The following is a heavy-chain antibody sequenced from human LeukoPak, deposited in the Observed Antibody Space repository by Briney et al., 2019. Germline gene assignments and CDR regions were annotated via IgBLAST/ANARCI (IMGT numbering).Heavy chain of an antibody. CDR1: GFTFSDYY. CDR3: ARDSLPGIAVAGIFDY. V-gene: IGHV3-11*01. CDR2: ISSSGSTI. J-gene: IGHJ4*02. D-gene: IGHD6-19*01. Sequence: GGSLRLSCAAPGFTFSDYYMSWIRQAPGKGLEWVSYISSSGSTIYYADSVKGRFTISRDNAKNSLYLQMNSLRAEDTAVYYCARDSLPGIAVAGIFDYWGQGTLVTVSS.